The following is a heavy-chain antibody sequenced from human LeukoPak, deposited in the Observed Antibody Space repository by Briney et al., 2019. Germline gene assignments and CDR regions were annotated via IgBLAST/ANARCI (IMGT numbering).Heavy chain of an antibody. Sequence: GGSLRLSCAASGFTFSSYAMHWVRQAPGKGLEWVAVISYDGSNKYYADSVKGRFTISRDNSKNTLYLQMNSLRAEDTAVYYCARDLVAIFGVVILEGFDYWGQGTLVTVSS. D-gene: IGHD3-3*01. CDR1: GFTFSSYA. J-gene: IGHJ4*02. CDR3: ARDLVAIFGVVILEGFDY. V-gene: IGHV3-30-3*01. CDR2: ISYDGSNK.